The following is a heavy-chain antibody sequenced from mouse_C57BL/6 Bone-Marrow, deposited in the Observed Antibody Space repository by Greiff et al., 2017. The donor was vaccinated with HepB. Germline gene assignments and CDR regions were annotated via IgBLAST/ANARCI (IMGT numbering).Heavy chain of an antibody. V-gene: IGHV1-50*01. D-gene: IGHD4-1*01. Sequence: QVHVKQPGAELVKPGASVKLSCKASGYTFTSYWMQWVKQRPGQGLEWIGEIDPSDSYTNYNQKFKGKATLTVDTSSSTAYMQLSSLTSEDSAVYYCARKDLGPHYFDYWGQGTTLTVSS. CDR2: IDPSDSYT. CDR3: ARKDLGPHYFDY. CDR1: GYTFTSYW. J-gene: IGHJ2*01.